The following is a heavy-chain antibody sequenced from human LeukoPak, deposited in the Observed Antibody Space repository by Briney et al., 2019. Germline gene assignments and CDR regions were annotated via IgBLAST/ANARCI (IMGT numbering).Heavy chain of an antibody. CDR1: GYSINAGYY. CDR2: AYHGANT. D-gene: IGHD3-3*01. Sequence: ETLSLTCSVSGYSINAGYYWGWVRQPPGKGLEWIGSAYHGANTYYSPSLKSRVIISVDTSKNQFSLKLSSVTAADTAIYYCASASGFYYFDYWGQGTPITVSS. J-gene: IGHJ4*02. CDR3: ASASGFYYFDY. V-gene: IGHV4-38-2*02.